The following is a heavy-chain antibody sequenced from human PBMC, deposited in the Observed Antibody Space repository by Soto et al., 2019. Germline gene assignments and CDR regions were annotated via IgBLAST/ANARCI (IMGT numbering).Heavy chain of an antibody. J-gene: IGHJ6*02. Sequence: SETLSLTCTVSGGSISSYYWSWIRQPPGKGLEWIGYIYYSGSTNYNPSLKSRVTISVDTSKNQFSLKLSSVTAADTAVYYCARDREYSSSQYYGMDVWGQGTTVTVSS. CDR1: GGSISSYY. D-gene: IGHD6-6*01. V-gene: IGHV4-59*01. CDR2: IYYSGST. CDR3: ARDREYSSSQYYGMDV.